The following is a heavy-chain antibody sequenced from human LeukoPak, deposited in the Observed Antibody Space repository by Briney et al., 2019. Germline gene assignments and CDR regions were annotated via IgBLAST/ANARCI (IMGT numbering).Heavy chain of an antibody. J-gene: IGHJ4*02. Sequence: SQTLSHTCAISGDSVSSNSAAWNWIRQSPSRGLEWLGRTYYRSKWYNDYAVSVKSRITINPDTSKNQFSLQLNSVTPEDTAVYYCARGDYDFWSGYPHYFDYWGQGTLVTVSS. V-gene: IGHV6-1*01. CDR2: TYYRSKWYN. D-gene: IGHD3-3*01. CDR3: ARGDYDFWSGYPHYFDY. CDR1: GDSVSSNSAA.